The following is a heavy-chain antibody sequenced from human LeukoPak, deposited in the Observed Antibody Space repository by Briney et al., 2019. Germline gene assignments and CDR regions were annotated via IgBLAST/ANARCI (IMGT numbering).Heavy chain of an antibody. V-gene: IGHV5-51*01. CDR2: IYPGDSDT. Sequence: GESVKISCKGSGYSFTSYWIGWVRQMPGKGLEWMGIIYPGDSDTRYSPSFQGQVTISADKSISTAYLQWSSLKASDTAMYYCARATGYCSGGSCYFDYWGQGTLVTVSS. D-gene: IGHD2-15*01. J-gene: IGHJ4*02. CDR1: GYSFTSYW. CDR3: ARATGYCSGGSCYFDY.